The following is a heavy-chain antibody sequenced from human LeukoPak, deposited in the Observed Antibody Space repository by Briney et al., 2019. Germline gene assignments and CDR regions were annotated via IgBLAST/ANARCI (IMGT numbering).Heavy chain of an antibody. CDR3: ARDVGSSWYRGRGGVFDY. Sequence: ASVKVSCKASGYTFTSYGISWVRQAPGQGLEWMGWISAYNGNTNYAQKLQGRVTMTTDTSTSTAYMELRSPRSDDTAVYYCARDVGSSWYRGRGGVFDYWGQGTLVTVSS. D-gene: IGHD6-13*01. CDR1: GYTFTSYG. CDR2: ISAYNGNT. J-gene: IGHJ4*02. V-gene: IGHV1-18*04.